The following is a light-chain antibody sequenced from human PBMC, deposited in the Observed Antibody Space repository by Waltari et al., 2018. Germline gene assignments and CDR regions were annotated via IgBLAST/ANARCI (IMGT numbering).Light chain of an antibody. CDR2: DAS. CDR3: QQRSDRPPLS. Sequence: DIVLTQSPATLSLSPGERATLSCRASQTVGSYLAWYQRKPGQAPRLLSYDASNRATGISARFSGSGSGTDFTLTISSLEPGDSAVYYCQQRSDRPPLSFGQGTKLEIK. CDR1: QTVGSY. J-gene: IGKJ2*03. V-gene: IGKV3-11*01.